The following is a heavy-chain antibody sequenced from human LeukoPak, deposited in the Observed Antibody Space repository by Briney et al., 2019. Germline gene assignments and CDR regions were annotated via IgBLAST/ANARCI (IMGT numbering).Heavy chain of an antibody. CDR2: INHSGST. CDR1: GGSFSGYY. J-gene: IGHJ6*02. Sequence: SETLSLTCAVYGGSFSGYYWSWIRQPPGKGLEWIGEINHSGSTNYNPSLKSRVTISVDTSKNQFSLKLSSVTAADTAVYYCAGGSSRSVGMDVWGRGTTVTVSS. V-gene: IGHV4-34*01. D-gene: IGHD6-13*01. CDR3: AGGSSRSVGMDV.